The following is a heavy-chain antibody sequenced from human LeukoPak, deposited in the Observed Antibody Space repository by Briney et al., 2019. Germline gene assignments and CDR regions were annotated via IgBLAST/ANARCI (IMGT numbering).Heavy chain of an antibody. J-gene: IGHJ6*03. CDR3: ARDAGIAVAGTYYYYYMDV. D-gene: IGHD6-19*01. V-gene: IGHV4-61*02. Sequence: SETLSLTCTVSGGSISSGSYYWSWIRQPAGKGLEWIGRIYTSGTTNYNPSLKSRVTMSVDTSKNQFSLKLSSVTAADTAVYYCARDAGIAVAGTYYYYYMDVWGKGTTVTISS. CDR1: GGSISSGSYY. CDR2: IYTSGTT.